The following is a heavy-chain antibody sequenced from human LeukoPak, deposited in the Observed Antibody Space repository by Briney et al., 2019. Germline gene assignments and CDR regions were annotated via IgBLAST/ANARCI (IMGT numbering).Heavy chain of an antibody. V-gene: IGHV4-38-2*01. CDR3: ARVGSSWYWDDY. D-gene: IGHD6-13*01. Sequence: SETLSLTCAVSDYSVISAYYWGWIRQFPGKELEWIGSIFHGETTYYNPSLESRVTISVDPSKNQFSLRLTSVTAADTAVYYCARVGSSWYWDDYWGQGTLVTVSS. J-gene: IGHJ4*02. CDR1: DYSVISAYY. CDR2: IFHGETT.